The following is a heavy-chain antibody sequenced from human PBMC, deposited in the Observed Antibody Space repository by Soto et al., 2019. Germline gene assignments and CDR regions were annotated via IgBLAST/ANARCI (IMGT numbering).Heavy chain of an antibody. D-gene: IGHD6-13*01. CDR3: AKVGAAAAVYYGMDV. Sequence: SETLSLTCAVYGGSFSGYYWSWVRQPPGKGLEWIGEVNHSGSTNYNPSLKSRVTISVDTSKNQFSLKLSSVTAADTAVYYCAKVGAAAAVYYGMDVWGQGTTVTVSS. J-gene: IGHJ6*02. CDR1: GGSFSGYY. CDR2: VNHSGST. V-gene: IGHV4-34*01.